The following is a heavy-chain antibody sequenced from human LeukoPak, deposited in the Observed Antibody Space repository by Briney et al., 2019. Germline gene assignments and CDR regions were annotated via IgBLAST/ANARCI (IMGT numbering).Heavy chain of an antibody. D-gene: IGHD3-10*01. Sequence: GGSLRLSCAASGFTFSSYWMSWVRQAPGKGLDWVANIKQDGSEKYYVDSMKGRFTISRDNAKNSLYLQMNSLRAEDTAVYYCARAGQLWFGESWMDVWGQGTTVIVPS. CDR1: GFTFSSYW. V-gene: IGHV3-7*01. J-gene: IGHJ6*02. CDR2: IKQDGSEK. CDR3: ARAGQLWFGESWMDV.